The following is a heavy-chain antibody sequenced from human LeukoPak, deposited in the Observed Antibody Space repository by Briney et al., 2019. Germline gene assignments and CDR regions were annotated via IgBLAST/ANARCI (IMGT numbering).Heavy chain of an antibody. CDR1: GFTFSTYC. D-gene: IGHD3-22*01. V-gene: IGHV3-7*01. CDR3: ARDPEHYYSSAYYDDFDI. J-gene: IGHJ3*02. CDR2: TNQDGSEK. Sequence: GGSLRLSCAASGFTFSTYCMNWVRQAQGKGLEGVANTNQDGSEKYYVDSVKGRFTISRHNAKNSLYVKMKRLREEDTAVYYCARDPEHYYSSAYYDDFDIWGQGTMVTVSS.